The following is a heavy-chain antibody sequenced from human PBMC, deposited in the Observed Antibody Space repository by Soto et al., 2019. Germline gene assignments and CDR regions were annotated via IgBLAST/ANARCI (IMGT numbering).Heavy chain of an antibody. V-gene: IGHV1-18*01. CDR1: GYTFTSYG. Sequence: ASVTVSCQASGYTFTSYGISWMRQAPGQGLEWMGWISAYNGNTNYAQKLQGRVTMTTDTSTSTAYMELRSLRSDDTAVYYCARDVPPGNPYDYWGQGTLVTVSS. CDR2: ISAYNGNT. CDR3: ARDVPPGNPYDY. J-gene: IGHJ4*02. D-gene: IGHD1-1*01.